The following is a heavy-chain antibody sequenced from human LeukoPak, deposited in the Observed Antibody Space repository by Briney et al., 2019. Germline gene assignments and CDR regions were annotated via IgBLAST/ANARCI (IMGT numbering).Heavy chain of an antibody. Sequence: GGSLRLSCAASGFTFSSYAMSWVRQAPGKGLEWVSAISGSGGSTYYADSVKGRFTISRDNSKNTLYLQMNSLRAEDTAVYYCARITNPYYDFWSGYYTGLKYYYYYGMDVWGQGTTVTVSS. D-gene: IGHD3-3*01. CDR2: ISGSGGST. CDR3: ARITNPYYDFWSGYYTGLKYYYYYGMDV. J-gene: IGHJ6*02. CDR1: GFTFSSYA. V-gene: IGHV3-23*01.